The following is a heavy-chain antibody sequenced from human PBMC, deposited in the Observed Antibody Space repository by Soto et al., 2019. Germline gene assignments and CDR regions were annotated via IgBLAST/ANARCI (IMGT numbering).Heavy chain of an antibody. D-gene: IGHD3-10*01. Sequence: QLQLQESGPGLVKPSETLSLTCTVSGGSISSSSYYWGWIRQPPGKGLEWIGSIYYSGSTYYNPSLKSRVTISVDTSKNQFSLKLSSVTAADTAVYYCARHKGESYYYGSGSYRIYYHFDYWGQGTLVTVSS. CDR2: IYYSGST. CDR1: GGSISSSSYY. J-gene: IGHJ4*02. CDR3: ARHKGESYYYGSGSYRIYYHFDY. V-gene: IGHV4-39*01.